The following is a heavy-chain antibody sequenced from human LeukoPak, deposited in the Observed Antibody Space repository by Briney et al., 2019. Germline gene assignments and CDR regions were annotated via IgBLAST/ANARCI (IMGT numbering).Heavy chain of an antibody. CDR1: GFIFSSSA. CDR3: TKGGSYAPLDY. CDR2: ISDSGGST. D-gene: IGHD1-26*01. J-gene: IGHJ4*02. Sequence: SGGSLRLSCTASGFIFSSSAMTWVRQAPGKGLEWVSAISDSGGSTVYADSVRGRLTISRDNSKNTLYLQMSSLRDEDTAICYCTKGGSYAPLDYWGQGTLVAVSS. V-gene: IGHV3-23*01.